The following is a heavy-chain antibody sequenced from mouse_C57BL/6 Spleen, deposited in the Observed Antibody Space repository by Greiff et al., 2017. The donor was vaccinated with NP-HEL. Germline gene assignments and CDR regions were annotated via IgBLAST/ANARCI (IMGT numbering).Heavy chain of an antibody. J-gene: IGHJ4*01. V-gene: IGHV10-1*01. CDR3: VRQYSNYEGYAMDY. CDR1: GFSFNTYA. CDR2: IRSKSNNYAT. Sequence: DVKLVESGGGLVQPKGSLKLSCAASGFSFNTYAMNWVRQAPGKGLEWVARIRSKSNNYATYYADSVKDRFTISRDDSESMLYLQMNNLKTEDTAMYYCVRQYSNYEGYAMDYWGQGTSVTVSS. D-gene: IGHD2-5*01.